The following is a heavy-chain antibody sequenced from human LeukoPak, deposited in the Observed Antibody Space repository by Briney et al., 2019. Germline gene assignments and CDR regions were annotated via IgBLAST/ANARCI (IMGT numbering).Heavy chain of an antibody. J-gene: IGHJ4*02. CDR3: ARREYYDSTGYWDS. Sequence: PSQTLSLTCTVSGGSISSGGYYWSWIRQPPGKGLEWIGYIYHSGSTYYNPSLKSRVTISVDRSKNQFSLKLSSVTAADTAVYYCARREYYDSTGYWDSWGQGTLVTVSS. V-gene: IGHV4-30-2*01. CDR1: GGSISSGGYY. D-gene: IGHD3-22*01. CDR2: IYHSGST.